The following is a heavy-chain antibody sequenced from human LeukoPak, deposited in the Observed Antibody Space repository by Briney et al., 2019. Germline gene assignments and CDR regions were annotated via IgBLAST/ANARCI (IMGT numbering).Heavy chain of an antibody. D-gene: IGHD3-10*01. Sequence: ASVKVSCKASGYTFTSYDINWVRQATGQGLEWMGWMNPNSGNTGYAQKFQGRVTITRNTSISTAYMELSSLRSEDTAVYYCARVSPEITMVRGSERYYYYYMDVWGKGTTVTVSS. CDR2: MNPNSGNT. V-gene: IGHV1-8*03. CDR3: ARVSPEITMVRGSERYYYYYMDV. CDR1: GYTFTSYD. J-gene: IGHJ6*03.